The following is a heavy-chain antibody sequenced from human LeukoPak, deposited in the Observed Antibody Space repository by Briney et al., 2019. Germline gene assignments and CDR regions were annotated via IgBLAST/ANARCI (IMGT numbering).Heavy chain of an antibody. CDR2: INPSGGST. J-gene: IGHJ4*02. Sequence: ASVKVSCKASGYTFTSYYMHWVRQAPGQGLEWMGIINPSGGSTSYAQKFQGRVTITADESTSTAYMELSSLRSEDTAVYYCARWHDYGDYYFDYWGQGTLVTVSS. CDR1: GYTFTSYY. D-gene: IGHD4-17*01. CDR3: ARWHDYGDYYFDY. V-gene: IGHV1-46*01.